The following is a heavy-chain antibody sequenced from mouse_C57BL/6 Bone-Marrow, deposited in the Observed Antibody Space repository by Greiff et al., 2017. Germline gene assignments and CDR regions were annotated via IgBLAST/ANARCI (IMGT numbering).Heavy chain of an antibody. V-gene: IGHV5-17*01. J-gene: IGHJ2*01. CDR3: ARNYYGGY. D-gene: IGHD1-1*01. CDR2: ISSGSSTI. CDR1: GFTFSDYG. Sequence: EVMLVESGGGLVKPGGSLKLSCAASGFTFSDYGMHWVRQAPAKGLEWVAYISSGSSTIYYADTVKGRFTISRDNAKNTLFLQMTSLRSADTAMYYCARNYYGGYWGQGTTLTVSS.